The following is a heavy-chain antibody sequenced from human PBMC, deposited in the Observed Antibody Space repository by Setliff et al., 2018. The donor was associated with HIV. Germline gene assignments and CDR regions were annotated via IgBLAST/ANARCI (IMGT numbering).Heavy chain of an antibody. CDR1: GGSFSGYY. J-gene: IGHJ4*02. D-gene: IGHD6-13*01. Sequence: SETLSLTCAVSGGSFSGYYWSWIRQPPGKGLEWIGEINHSGSTYDSPSLKSRVTISVDTSKNQFSLKLSSVTAADTAIYYCARTYSSNWYIDYWGQGTLVTVSS. CDR2: INHSGST. CDR3: ARTYSSNWYIDY. V-gene: IGHV4-34*01.